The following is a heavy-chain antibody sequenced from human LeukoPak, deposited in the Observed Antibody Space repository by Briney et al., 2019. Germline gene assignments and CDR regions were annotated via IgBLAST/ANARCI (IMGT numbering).Heavy chain of an antibody. CDR1: GGSFSGYY. V-gene: IGHV4-34*01. Sequence: SETLSLTCAVYGGSFSGYYWSWIRQPPGKGLEWIGEINHSGSTNYNPSLKSRVTISVDTSKNQFSLKLSSVTAADTAVYYCARGLRFLALGGGNWFDPWGQGTLVTVSS. CDR2: INHSGST. D-gene: IGHD3-3*01. CDR3: ARGLRFLALGGGNWFDP. J-gene: IGHJ5*02.